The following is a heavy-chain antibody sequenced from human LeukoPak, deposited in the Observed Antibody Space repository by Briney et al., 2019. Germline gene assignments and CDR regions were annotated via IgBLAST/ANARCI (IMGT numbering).Heavy chain of an antibody. CDR2: IDPSGGSA. V-gene: IGHV1-46*01. D-gene: IGHD2-15*01. J-gene: IGHJ3*02. CDR3: AVYCSGGSCSWAQDVSDI. Sequence: ASVKVSCKASGYTFITYFVHWVRQAPGQGLEWMGVIDPSGGSATYAQKFQGRVTMSRDTSTTTVYMELNSLTSEDTAVYFCAVYCSGGSCSWAQDVSDIRGQGTMVTISS. CDR1: GYTFITYF.